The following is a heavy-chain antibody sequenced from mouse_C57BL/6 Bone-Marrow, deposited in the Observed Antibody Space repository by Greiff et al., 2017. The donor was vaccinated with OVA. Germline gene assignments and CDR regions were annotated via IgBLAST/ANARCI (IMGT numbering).Heavy chain of an antibody. CDR3: AIWGRYYGSSYDYAMDY. CDR2: IHPSDSDT. CDR1: GYSFTSYW. Sequence: QVQLKQPGAELVKPGASVKVSCKASGYSFTSYWMHWVKQRPGQGLEWIGRIHPSDSDTNYNQKFKGKATLTVDKSSSTAYMQLSSLTSEDSAVYYCAIWGRYYGSSYDYAMDYWGQGTSVTVSS. V-gene: IGHV1-74*01. D-gene: IGHD1-1*01. J-gene: IGHJ4*01.